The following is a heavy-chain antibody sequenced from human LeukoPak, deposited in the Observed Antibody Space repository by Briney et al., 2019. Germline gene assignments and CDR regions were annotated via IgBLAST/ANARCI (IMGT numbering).Heavy chain of an antibody. D-gene: IGHD5/OR15-5a*01. CDR1: GYTFTSYD. Sequence: ASVKVSCKASGYTFTSYDINWVRQATGQGLEWMGWMNPNSGNTDYAQKFQGRISITRNTSISTAYMELSSLRSEDTAVYYCTRGKQVSFFHWFDPWGQGTLVTVSS. CDR2: MNPNSGNT. J-gene: IGHJ5*02. CDR3: TRGKQVSFFHWFDP. V-gene: IGHV1-8*03.